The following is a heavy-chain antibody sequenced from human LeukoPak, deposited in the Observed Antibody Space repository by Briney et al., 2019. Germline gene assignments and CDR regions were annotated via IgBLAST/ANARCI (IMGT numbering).Heavy chain of an antibody. CDR1: GYTFTSYG. D-gene: IGHD3-22*01. CDR3: ARVRLYYDSSGYYYQDYFDY. Sequence: ASVKVSCKASGYTFTSYGISWVRQAPGQGLEWMGWISAYNGNTNYAQKLQGRVTMTTDTSTSTAYMELRILRSDDTAVYYCARVRLYYDSSGYYYQDYFDYWGQGTLVTVSS. V-gene: IGHV1-18*01. J-gene: IGHJ4*02. CDR2: ISAYNGNT.